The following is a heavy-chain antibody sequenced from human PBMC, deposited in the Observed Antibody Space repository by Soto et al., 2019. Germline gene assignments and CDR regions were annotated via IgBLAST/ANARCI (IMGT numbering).Heavy chain of an antibody. CDR3: ARHGTIFGVVPGPNWFDP. CDR2: IYYSGST. V-gene: IGHV4-39*01. J-gene: IGHJ5*02. Sequence: SAALSLTCTVSGGSISSSSYYWGWIRQPPGKGLEWIGSIYYSGSTYYDPSLKSRVTISVDTSKNQFSLKLSSVTAADTAVYYCARHGTIFGVVPGPNWFDPWGQGTLVTVSS. CDR1: GGSISSSSYY. D-gene: IGHD3-3*01.